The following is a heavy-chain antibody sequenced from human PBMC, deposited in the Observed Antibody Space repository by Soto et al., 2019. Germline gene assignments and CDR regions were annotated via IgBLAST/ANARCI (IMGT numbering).Heavy chain of an antibody. J-gene: IGHJ6*02. Sequence: TLSLTCAVSGYPISSGYYWGWIRQSPGKGLEWIGSTYHSGSTYYNPSLKSRVIISVDTSKNQFSLKLSSVTAADTAVYYCARLAPIAAADGMDVWGQGTTVTVSS. CDR2: TYHSGST. V-gene: IGHV4-38-2*01. CDR1: GYPISSGYY. CDR3: ARLAPIAAADGMDV. D-gene: IGHD6-13*01.